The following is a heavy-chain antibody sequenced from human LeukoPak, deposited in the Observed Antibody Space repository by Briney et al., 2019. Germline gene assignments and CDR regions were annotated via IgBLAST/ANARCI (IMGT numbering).Heavy chain of an antibody. D-gene: IGHD3-3*01. CDR3: ATGSDFYYAS. J-gene: IGHJ5*02. CDR2: IPHDGSNA. Sequence: GGSLRLSCVASGFTFTRNCMHWVRQAPGKGLEWVAAIPHDGSNAYYADSVKGRFTISRDDSKNTQYLQMNSLRIEDSAVYYCATGSDFYYASWGQGTLVTVPS. CDR1: GFTFTRNC. V-gene: IGHV3-30-3*01.